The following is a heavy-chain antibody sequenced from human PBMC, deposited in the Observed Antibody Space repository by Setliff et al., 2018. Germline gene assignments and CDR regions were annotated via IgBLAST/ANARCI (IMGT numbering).Heavy chain of an antibody. CDR3: AGTPARGTTWLSPFDY. CDR2: IQSTGNT. J-gene: IGHJ4*02. CDR1: GGSVGSGSYY. Sequence: SETLSLTCIVSGGSVGSGSYYWSWIRQPAGKGLEWIGLIQSTGNTNYNPSLQSRVSISIDTSKNQFSLKMTSVTAADTAMYFCAGTPARGTTWLSPFDYWGQGTLVTVSS. D-gene: IGHD5-12*01. V-gene: IGHV4-61*02.